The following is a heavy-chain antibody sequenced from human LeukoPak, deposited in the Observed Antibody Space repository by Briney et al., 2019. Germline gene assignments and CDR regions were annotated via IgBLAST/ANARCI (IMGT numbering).Heavy chain of an antibody. J-gene: IGHJ4*02. D-gene: IGHD1-26*01. CDR1: GFTFSIYE. CDR3: ASNSGSAGLLYFDS. Sequence: GESLTLSCAASGFTFSIYEMNWVRHPPRKWLEWVSYISSSGSTIYYADSVKGRFTLSRDKGKSSLYLQMNSLRAEDTAVYYCASNSGSAGLLYFDSWGQGALVTVSS. V-gene: IGHV3-48*03. CDR2: ISSSGSTI.